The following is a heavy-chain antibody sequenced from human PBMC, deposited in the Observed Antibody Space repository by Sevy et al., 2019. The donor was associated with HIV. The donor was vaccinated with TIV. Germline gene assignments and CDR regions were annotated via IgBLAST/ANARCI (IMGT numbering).Heavy chain of an antibody. V-gene: IGHV3-15*01. CDR3: TTDFSACSAGSCYPNWFDP. Sequence: GGSLRLSCAASGFTFSNSWMSWVHQAPGKGLEWVGRIKSKTDGGTTDYAAPVKGRFTISRDDSKNTLYLQMNSLKTEDTAVYYCTTDFSACSAGSCYPNWFDPWGQGTLVTVSS. J-gene: IGHJ5*02. D-gene: IGHD2-15*01. CDR1: GFTFSNSW. CDR2: IKSKTDGGTT.